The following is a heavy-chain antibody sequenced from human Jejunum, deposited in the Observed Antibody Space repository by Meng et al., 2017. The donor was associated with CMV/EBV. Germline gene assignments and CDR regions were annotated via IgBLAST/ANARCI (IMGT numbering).Heavy chain of an antibody. V-gene: IGHV7-4-1*02. D-gene: IGHD3-3*01. Sequence: VQPVQSGFELKKPGASVTVSCKASGYTFINYAMNLVRQAPGQGLEWMGWINTNTGNLTYAQGFTRRFVFSLDTSFRTAYLQISSLKAEDTAVYYCARVAPSGYRYFDYWGQGTLVTVSS. CDR3: ARVAPSGYRYFDY. J-gene: IGHJ4*02. CDR2: INTNTGNL. CDR1: GYTFINYA.